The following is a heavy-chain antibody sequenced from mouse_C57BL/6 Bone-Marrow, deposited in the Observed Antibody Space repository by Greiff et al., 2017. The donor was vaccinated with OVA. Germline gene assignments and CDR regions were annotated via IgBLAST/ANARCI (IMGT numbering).Heavy chain of an antibody. CDR1: GYSITSGYY. D-gene: IGHD1-1*01. V-gene: IGHV3-6*01. CDR2: ISYDGSN. CDR3: ARDGTAVVAEAY. Sequence: EVHLVESGPGLVKPSQSLSLTCSVTGYSITSGYYWNWIRQFPGNKLEWMGYISYDGSNNYNPSLKNRISITRDTSKNQFFLKLNSVTTEDTATYYCARDGTAVVAEAYWGQGTLVTVSA. J-gene: IGHJ3*01.